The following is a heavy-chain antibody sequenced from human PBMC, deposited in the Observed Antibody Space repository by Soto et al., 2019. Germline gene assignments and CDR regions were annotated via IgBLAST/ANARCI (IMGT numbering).Heavy chain of an antibody. V-gene: IGHV4-59*12. J-gene: IGHJ4*02. CDR2: VYYSGST. D-gene: IGHD3-22*01. CDR1: GGSITNYY. Sequence: PSETLSLTCTISGGSITNYYWSWIRQPPGKGLEWIGYVYYSGSTKYNPSLESRVTTSRDESKNSVYLQMNSLKTEDTAVYYCVRTTYFSDSSGYTRCFDYWGQGTLVTVSS. CDR3: VRTTYFSDSSGYTRCFDY.